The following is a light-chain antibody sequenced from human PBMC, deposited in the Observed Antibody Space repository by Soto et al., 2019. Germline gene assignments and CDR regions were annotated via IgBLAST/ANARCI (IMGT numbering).Light chain of an antibody. CDR2: EVN. Sequence: QSALTQPASVSGSPGQSITISCTGTSDGIGDYSYVSWYQQHPGKAPKLILYEVNNRPSGISNRFSGSKSGNTASLTISGLQAEDESDYYCSSYTSGATPSVVFGGGTTLTVL. CDR3: SSYTSGATPSVV. J-gene: IGLJ2*01. V-gene: IGLV2-14*01. CDR1: SDGIGDYSY.